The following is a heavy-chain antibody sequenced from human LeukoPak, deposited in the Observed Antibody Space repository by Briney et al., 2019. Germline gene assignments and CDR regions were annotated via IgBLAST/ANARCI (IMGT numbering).Heavy chain of an antibody. CDR3: ARGGTRGYSPVDY. Sequence: HPGGPLRLSCAASGFTFSSYSMNWVRQAPGKGLEWVANIKQDGSERNYVDSVKGRSTISRDNAKNSLCLQMNSLRVEDTAVYYCARGGTRGYSPVDYWGQGILVTVSS. CDR2: IKQDGSER. CDR1: GFTFSSYS. D-gene: IGHD5-18*01. J-gene: IGHJ4*02. V-gene: IGHV3-7*03.